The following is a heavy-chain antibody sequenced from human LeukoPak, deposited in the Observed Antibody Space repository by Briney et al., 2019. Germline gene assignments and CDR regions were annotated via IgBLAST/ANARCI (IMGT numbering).Heavy chain of an antibody. Sequence: PSETLSLTCTVSGGSISGTYYWSWIRQPPGKGLEWIGYIYYTGTTDSNPSLKSRVTISLDTSKNQFSLNLSSVTAADTAVYYCARDRRYDFWSGYYNGDAFDIWGQGTMVTVSS. CDR1: GGSISGTYY. V-gene: IGHV4-59*12. CDR2: IYYTGTT. CDR3: ARDRRYDFWSGYYNGDAFDI. J-gene: IGHJ3*02. D-gene: IGHD3-3*01.